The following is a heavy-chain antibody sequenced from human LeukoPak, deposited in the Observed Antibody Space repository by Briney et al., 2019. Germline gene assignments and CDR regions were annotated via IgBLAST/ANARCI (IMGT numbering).Heavy chain of an antibody. Sequence: SETLSLTCSVSGGSISSGAYYWSWIRQHPGKGLEWIGYIYYSGSTYYNPSLKSRVTISLDTSKNQFSLKLSSVTAADTAVYYCAVILTGFGDFDYWGQGTLVTVSS. CDR2: IYYSGST. V-gene: IGHV4-31*03. CDR3: AVILTGFGDFDY. D-gene: IGHD3-9*01. J-gene: IGHJ4*02. CDR1: GGSISSGAYY.